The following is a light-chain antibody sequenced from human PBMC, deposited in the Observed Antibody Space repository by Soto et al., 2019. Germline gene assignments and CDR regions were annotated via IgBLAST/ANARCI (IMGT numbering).Light chain of an antibody. Sequence: ERVRTQAPTTVSLSPGGRATLCFMASQSISDTLAWYQQKPGQAPRLLIYGASKRATGFPARFSGSGSGTDFTLTISSLQSEDFAVYYCQQYNNWPWTFGQGTKVDIK. J-gene: IGKJ1*01. CDR2: GAS. CDR1: QSISDT. V-gene: IGKV3-15*01. CDR3: QQYNNWPWT.